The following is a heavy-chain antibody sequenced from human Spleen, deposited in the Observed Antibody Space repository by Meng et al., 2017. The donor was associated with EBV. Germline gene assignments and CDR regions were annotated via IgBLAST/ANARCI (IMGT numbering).Heavy chain of an antibody. CDR1: VRSINNGGYS. CDR2: IYQSGSA. Sequence: SGLVTSSHPLPLTCSVSVRSINNGGYSLSWIRQPPGQGLDWIGYIYQSGSAYYNPSLKSRVTMSVDMSKNQFSLKLSSVTAADTAVYYCARGGGYGDYEGWFDPWGQGTLVTVSS. V-gene: IGHV4-30-2*01. CDR3: ARGGGYGDYEGWFDP. J-gene: IGHJ5*02. D-gene: IGHD4-17*01.